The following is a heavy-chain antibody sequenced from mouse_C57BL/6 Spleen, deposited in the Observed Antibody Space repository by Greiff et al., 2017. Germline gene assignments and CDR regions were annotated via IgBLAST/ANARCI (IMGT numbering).Heavy chain of an antibody. CDR2: INPSTGGT. CDR3: ASPGIYYDFSWFAY. D-gene: IGHD2-4*01. V-gene: IGHV1-42*01. J-gene: IGHJ3*01. CDR1: GYSFTGYY. Sequence: EVQLQQSGPELVKPGASVKISCKASGYSFTGYYMNWVKQSPEKSLEWIGEINPSTGGTTYNQKFKAKATLTVDKSSSTAYMQLKSLTSEDSAVYYCASPGIYYDFSWFAYWGQGTLVTVSA.